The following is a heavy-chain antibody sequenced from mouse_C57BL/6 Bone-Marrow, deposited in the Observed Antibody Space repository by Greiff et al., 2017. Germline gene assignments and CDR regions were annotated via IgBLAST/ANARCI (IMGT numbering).Heavy chain of an antibody. D-gene: IGHD2-5*01. Sequence: VQLQQPGAELVKPGASVKMSCKASGYTFTSYWITWVKQRPGQGLEWIGDIYPGSGSTNYNEKFKSKATLTVDTSSSTAYMQLSSRTSEDSAVYYCAKGIVTVFADWGQGTLVTVSA. CDR2: IYPGSGST. V-gene: IGHV1-55*01. CDR3: AKGIVTVFAD. J-gene: IGHJ3*01. CDR1: GYTFTSYW.